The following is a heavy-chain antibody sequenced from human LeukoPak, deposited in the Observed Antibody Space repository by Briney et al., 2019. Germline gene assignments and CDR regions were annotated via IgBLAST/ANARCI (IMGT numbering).Heavy chain of an antibody. CDR2: ISGSGGST. J-gene: IGHJ4*02. D-gene: IGHD2-2*01. V-gene: IGHV3-23*01. CDR1: GFTFSSYA. CDR3: AKDATLIVVVPAATDY. Sequence: GGSLRLSCAASGFTFSSYAMSWVRQAPGKGLEWVSAISGSGGSTYYADSVKGRFTISRDNSKNTLYLQMNSLRAEDTAVYYCAKDATLIVVVPAATDYWGQGTLVTVSS.